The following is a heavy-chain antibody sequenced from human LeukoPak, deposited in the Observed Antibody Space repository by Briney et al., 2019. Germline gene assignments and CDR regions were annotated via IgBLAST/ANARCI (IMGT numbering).Heavy chain of an antibody. D-gene: IGHD6-13*01. CDR3: AKEGQQLVGYYFDY. CDR1: GFTFSSYG. J-gene: IGHJ4*02. Sequence: GRSLRLSCAAPGFTFSSYGMHWVRQAPGKGLEWVAVISYDGSNKYYADSVKGRFTISRDNSKNTLYLQMNSLRAEDTAVYYCAKEGQQLVGYYFDYWGQGTLVTVSS. V-gene: IGHV3-30*18. CDR2: ISYDGSNK.